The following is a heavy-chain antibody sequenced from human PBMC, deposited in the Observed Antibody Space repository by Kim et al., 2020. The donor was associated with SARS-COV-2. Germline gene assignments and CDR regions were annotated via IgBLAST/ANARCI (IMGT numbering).Heavy chain of an antibody. CDR2: IYFTGDT. CDR1: RGSISSGGYY. Sequence: SETLSLTCSVSRGSISSGGYYWSWFRQHPGKALEWLGHIYFTGDTKSSPSVKSRLSISVDKSKNEYSLTLTSVTAADTAVYYFVRGSDYGPFYFDSWGQG. V-gene: IGHV4-31*03. J-gene: IGHJ4*02. CDR3: VRGSDYGPFYFDS. D-gene: IGHD4-17*01.